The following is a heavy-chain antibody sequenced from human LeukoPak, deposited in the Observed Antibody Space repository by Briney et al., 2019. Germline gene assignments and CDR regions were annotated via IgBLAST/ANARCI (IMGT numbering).Heavy chain of an antibody. CDR2: INPNSGGT. CDR3: ARGILAATGQGYFDY. V-gene: IGHV1-2*02. D-gene: IGHD6-13*01. J-gene: IGHJ4*02. CDR1: GYTFTSYG. Sequence: ASVKVSCKASGYTFTSYGISWVRQAPGQGLEWMGWINPNSGGTNYAQKFQGRVTMTRDTSISTAYMEMSSLTSDDTAVYYCARGILAATGQGYFDYWGQGTLVTVSS.